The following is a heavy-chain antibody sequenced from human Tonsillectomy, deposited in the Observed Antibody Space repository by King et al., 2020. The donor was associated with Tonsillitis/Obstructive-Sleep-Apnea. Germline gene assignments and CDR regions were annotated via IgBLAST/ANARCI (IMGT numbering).Heavy chain of an antibody. V-gene: IGHV4-59*08. CDR3: ARHGSGSYTTH. CDR2: IYYSGST. J-gene: IGHJ4*02. Sequence: VQLQESGPGLVKPSETLSLTCTVSGGSISSYYWSWIRQPPGKGLEWIGYIYYSGSTNYNPSLKSRVTISVDTSKNQFSLKLSSVTAADTAVYYCARHGSGSYTTHWGQGTLVTVS. D-gene: IGHD1-26*01. CDR1: GGSISSYY.